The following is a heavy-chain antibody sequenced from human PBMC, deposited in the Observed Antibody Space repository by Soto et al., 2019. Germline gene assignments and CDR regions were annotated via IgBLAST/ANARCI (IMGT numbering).Heavy chain of an antibody. CDR2: INAGNGNT. Sequence: GASVKVSCKASGYTFTSYAMHWVRQAPGQRLEWMGWINAGNGNTKYSQKFQGRVTITRDTSASTAYMELSSLRSEDTAVYYCARVPSYGRGPREYFQHWGQGTLVTVSS. CDR3: ARVPSYGRGPREYFQH. J-gene: IGHJ1*01. V-gene: IGHV1-3*01. D-gene: IGHD4-17*01. CDR1: GYTFTSYA.